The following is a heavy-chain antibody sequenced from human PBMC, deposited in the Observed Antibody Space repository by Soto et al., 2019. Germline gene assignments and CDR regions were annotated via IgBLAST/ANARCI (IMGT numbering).Heavy chain of an antibody. CDR2: IYYSGST. V-gene: IGHV4-39*01. CDR3: ARHKYSWRRTAMVRQNWFDP. Sequence: SETLSLTCTVSGGSISSSSYYWGWIRQPPGKGLEWIGSIYYSGSTYYNPSLKSRVTISVDTSKNQFSLKLSSVTAADTAVYYCARHKYSWRRTAMVRQNWFDPWGQGTLVT. J-gene: IGHJ5*01. D-gene: IGHD5-18*01. CDR1: GGSISSSSYY.